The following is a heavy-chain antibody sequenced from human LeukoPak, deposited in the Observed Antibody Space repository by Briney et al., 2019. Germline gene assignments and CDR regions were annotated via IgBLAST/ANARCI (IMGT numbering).Heavy chain of an antibody. CDR3: ARGTRGYYSSDAFDI. D-gene: IGHD3-3*01. Sequence: GGSLRLSCAASGFTFSSYDMHWVRQATGKGLEWVSAIGTAGDTYYPGSVKGRFTISRENAKNSLYLQMNSLRAGDTAVYYCARGTRGYYSSDAFDIWGQGTMVTVSS. CDR1: GFTFSSYD. CDR2: IGTAGDT. V-gene: IGHV3-13*01. J-gene: IGHJ3*02.